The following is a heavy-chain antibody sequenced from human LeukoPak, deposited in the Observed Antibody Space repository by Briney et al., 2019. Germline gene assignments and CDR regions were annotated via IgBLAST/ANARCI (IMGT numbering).Heavy chain of an antibody. CDR2: LYTGGTT. J-gene: IGHJ4*02. CDR1: GFTVSSSY. V-gene: IGHV3-53*01. Sequence: GGSLRLSCAASGFTVSSSYMNWVRQGPGTGLEWVSLLYTGGTTYYADSVKGRFTISRDDSKNTLYLQMNSLRAEDTAVYYCAREAQYSGSFVFDYWGQGTLVTVSS. CDR3: AREAQYSGSFVFDY. D-gene: IGHD1-26*01.